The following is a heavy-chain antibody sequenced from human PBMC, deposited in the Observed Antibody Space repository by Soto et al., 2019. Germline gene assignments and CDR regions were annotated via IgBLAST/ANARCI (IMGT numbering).Heavy chain of an antibody. CDR3: ARNILGGTTDY. J-gene: IGHJ4*01. CDR1: GYSFSTHA. V-gene: IGHV1-3*01. D-gene: IGHD1-7*01. CDR2: INSMNDHT. Sequence: ASVKVSCKASGYSFSTHAMHWVRQAPGQGLEWVGWINSMNDHTIYSEKLEGRVTITSDTSATTAYMELSSLTSEDTAIYYCARNILGGTTDYWG.